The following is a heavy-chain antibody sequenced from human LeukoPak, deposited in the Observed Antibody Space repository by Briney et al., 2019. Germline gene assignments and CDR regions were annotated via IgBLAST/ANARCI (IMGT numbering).Heavy chain of an antibody. D-gene: IGHD6-19*01. CDR1: GFNFSTYW. CDR3: AKDRWGAVASFDY. V-gene: IGHV3-30*02. CDR2: IRYDGNNK. J-gene: IGHJ4*02. Sequence: GGSLRLSCTASGFNFSTYWMTWVRQVPGKGLERVAVIRYDGNNKYYADSVKGRFTISRDNSKNMLYLQMNSLGTEDTAVYYCAKDRWGAVASFDYWGQGTLVTVSS.